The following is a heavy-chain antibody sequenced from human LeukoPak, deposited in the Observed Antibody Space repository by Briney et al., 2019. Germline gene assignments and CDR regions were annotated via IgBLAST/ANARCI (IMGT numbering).Heavy chain of an antibody. CDR3: AKGGLLWFGESIYFDY. V-gene: IGHV3-30*18. CDR2: ISYDGSNK. J-gene: IGHJ4*02. D-gene: IGHD3-10*01. CDR1: GFTFSSYG. Sequence: PGRSLRLSCAASGFTFSSYGMHWVRQAPGKGLEWVAVISYDGSNKYYADSVKGRFTISRDNSKNTLYLQMNSLRAEDTAVYYCAKGGLLWFGESIYFDYWGQGTLVTVSS.